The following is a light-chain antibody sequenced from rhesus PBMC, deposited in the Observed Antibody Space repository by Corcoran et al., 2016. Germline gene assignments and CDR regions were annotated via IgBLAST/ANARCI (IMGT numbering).Light chain of an antibody. Sequence: EIVMTQSPATLSLSPGERATLPCRASQSVSNNLAWYQRKPGQAPRLLIYGATSRAPGIPERFSGRGSGTDFTLTISSLEPEDFAVYYCQQYSNWLTFGGGTRVEIK. CDR1: QSVSNN. V-gene: IGKV3-42*03. CDR3: QQYSNWLT. J-gene: IGKJ4*01. CDR2: GAT.